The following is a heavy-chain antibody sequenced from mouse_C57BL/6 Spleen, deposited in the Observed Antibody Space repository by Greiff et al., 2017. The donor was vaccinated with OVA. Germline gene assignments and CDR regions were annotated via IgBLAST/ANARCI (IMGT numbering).Heavy chain of an antibody. CDR2: ISYDGSN. CDR3: ARVQLRLLVFDY. Sequence: EVQLQQSGPGLVKPSQSLSLTCSVTGYSITSGSYWNWIRQFPGNKLEWMGYISYDGSNNYNPSLTNRISITRDTSKNQFFLKLNSVTTEDTATDYCARVQLRLLVFDYRGQGTTLTVAA. J-gene: IGHJ2*01. V-gene: IGHV3-6*01. D-gene: IGHD3-1*01. CDR1: GYSITSGSY.